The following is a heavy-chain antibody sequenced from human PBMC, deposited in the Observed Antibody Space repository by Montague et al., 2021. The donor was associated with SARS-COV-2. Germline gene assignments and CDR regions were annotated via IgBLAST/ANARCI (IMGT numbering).Heavy chain of an antibody. Sequence: SETLSLTCAVSGDSISTDNWCSCVLLPPGKGLVWGGEIYHTGNTNYNPPRKSRVIMTADKSRNQFYLRLTSATAADTAVYYCARKGSGRSDLAYWGQGTLVTVSS. CDR3: ARKGSGRSDLAY. CDR1: GDSISTDNW. D-gene: IGHD1-26*01. J-gene: IGHJ4*02. V-gene: IGHV4-4*02. CDR2: IYHTGNT.